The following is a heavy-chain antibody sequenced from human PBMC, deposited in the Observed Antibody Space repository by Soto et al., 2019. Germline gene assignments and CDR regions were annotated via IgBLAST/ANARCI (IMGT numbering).Heavy chain of an antibody. V-gene: IGHV1-18*04. CDR2: ISAYIGNT. CDR1: GYSFTSYG. CDR3: ARDPPITGSLRGTPLMAV. Sequence: QIQLVQSGAEVKKPGASVKVSCKASGYSFTSYGISWVRQAPGQGLEWMGWISAYIGNTNYEQKFQGRVAMTTDTSTNTAYLELRTLRSDDAAVYYCARDPPITGSLRGTPLMAVWGQGTTVTVSS. D-gene: IGHD1-20*01. J-gene: IGHJ6*02.